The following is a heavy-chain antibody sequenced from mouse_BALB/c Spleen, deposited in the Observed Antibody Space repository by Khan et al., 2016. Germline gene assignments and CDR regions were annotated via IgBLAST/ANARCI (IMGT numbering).Heavy chain of an antibody. CDR2: LWAGGST. D-gene: IGHD1-1*01. Sequence: QVQLKESGPGLVAPSQSLSITCTVSGFSLTTYGVHWVRQPPGKGLEWLGVLWAGGSTNYNSALMSRLRIRQDTSKRQVFLKMNSLQNDDTATYYCARDRYYGTSYVDYWGQGTTLTVSS. J-gene: IGHJ2*01. CDR1: GFSLTTYG. V-gene: IGHV2-9*02. CDR3: ARDRYYGTSYVDY.